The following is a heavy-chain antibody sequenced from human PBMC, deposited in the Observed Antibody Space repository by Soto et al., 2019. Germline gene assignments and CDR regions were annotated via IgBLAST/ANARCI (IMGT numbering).Heavy chain of an antibody. CDR1: GFTFDDYA. D-gene: IGHD3-3*01. J-gene: IGHJ6*03. Sequence: VQLVESGGGLVQPGRSLRLSCAASGFTFDDYAMHWVRQAPGKGLEWVSGISWNSGSIGYADSVKGRFTISRDNAKNSLYLQMNSLRAEDTALYYCAKGRFLEWLFDYMDVWGKGTTVTVSS. CDR2: ISWNSGSI. V-gene: IGHV3-9*01. CDR3: AKGRFLEWLFDYMDV.